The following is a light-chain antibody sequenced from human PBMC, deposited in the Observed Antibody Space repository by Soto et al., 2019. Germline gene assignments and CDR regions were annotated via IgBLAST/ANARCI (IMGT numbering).Light chain of an antibody. Sequence: EIVLTQSPGTLSLSPGERATLSCRASQIVGGDTLAWFQRRPGQAPRLVIYGASNRAAGIPDRFSGSGSGTDFTLTVSRLEPEDFAMYYCQQYHWAPDTFGQGTRLEIK. CDR3: QQYHWAPDT. CDR2: GAS. V-gene: IGKV3-20*01. J-gene: IGKJ5*01. CDR1: QIVGGDT.